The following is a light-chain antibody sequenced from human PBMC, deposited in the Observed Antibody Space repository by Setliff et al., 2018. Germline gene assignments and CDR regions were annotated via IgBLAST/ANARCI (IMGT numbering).Light chain of an antibody. CDR3: CSYAGSTFV. Sequence: SALAQPASVSGSPGQSITISCTGTYSDVGKYNLVSWYQQHPGKAPKLILYDFTTRPSGVSDRFSGSKSANTASLTISGLQAEDEADYYCCSYAGSTFVFGGGTKVTVL. V-gene: IGLV2-23*02. CDR1: YSDVGKYNL. J-gene: IGLJ1*01. CDR2: DFT.